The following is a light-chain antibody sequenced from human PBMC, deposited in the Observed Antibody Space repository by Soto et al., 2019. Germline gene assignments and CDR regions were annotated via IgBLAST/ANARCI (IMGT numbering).Light chain of an antibody. CDR2: EAS. Sequence: IVLTQSPATLSLSPGERATLSCRASQSVSSYLAWYQQKPGQAPRLLIYEASNRATGIPARFSGSGSGTDFTLTISSLEPEDFAVYYCQQRKNWPPLTFGGGTKVEIK. V-gene: IGKV3-11*01. J-gene: IGKJ4*01. CDR1: QSVSSY. CDR3: QQRKNWPPLT.